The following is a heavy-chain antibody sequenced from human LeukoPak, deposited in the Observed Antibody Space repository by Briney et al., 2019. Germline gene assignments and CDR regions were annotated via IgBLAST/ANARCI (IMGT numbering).Heavy chain of an antibody. Sequence: ASETLSLTCAVYDGSLSGYYWGWIRQPPGKGLEWIGEINHSGSTNYNPSLKSRVSISIDTSKNQFSLNLTSVTAADTAVYYCASRGRWGQGTLVTVSS. CDR3: ASRGR. V-gene: IGHV4-34*01. D-gene: IGHD1-26*01. CDR1: DGSLSGYY. J-gene: IGHJ4*02. CDR2: INHSGST.